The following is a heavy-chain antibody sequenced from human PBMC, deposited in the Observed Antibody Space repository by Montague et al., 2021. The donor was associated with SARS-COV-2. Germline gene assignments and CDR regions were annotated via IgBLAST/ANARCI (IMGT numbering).Heavy chain of an antibody. D-gene: IGHD4-17*01. CDR1: GFSLSTSGMC. CDR3: ARVQATVNAFDI. V-gene: IGHV2-70*11. Sequence: PPLVKPTQTLTLTCTFSGFSLSTSGMCVSWIRQPPGKALEWLARIDWDDDKYYSTSLKTRLTISKDTSKSQVVLTMTNMDPVDTATYYCARVQATVNAFDIWGQGTMVTVSS. J-gene: IGHJ3*02. CDR2: IDWDDDK.